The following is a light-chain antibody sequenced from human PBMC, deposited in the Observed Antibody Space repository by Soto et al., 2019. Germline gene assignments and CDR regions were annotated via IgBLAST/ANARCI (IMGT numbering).Light chain of an antibody. CDR1: NIGSKS. Sequence: SYELTQPPSVSVAPGQTARITCGGNNIGSKSVHWYQQRPGQAPMLVVFDDNDRPSGIPERFSGSNSGNTAALTISRVEAGDEADYYCQVWDSGSVVFGGGTKLTVL. CDR3: QVWDSGSVV. J-gene: IGLJ3*02. CDR2: DDN. V-gene: IGLV3-21*02.